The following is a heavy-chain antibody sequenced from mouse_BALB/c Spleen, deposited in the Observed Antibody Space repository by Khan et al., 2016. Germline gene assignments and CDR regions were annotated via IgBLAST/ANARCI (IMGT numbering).Heavy chain of an antibody. CDR3: TNIYDGYYEFPY. V-gene: IGHV5-6-4*01. Sequence: EVQLQESGGDLVKPGGSLKLSCAASGFIFSSYTMSWVRQTPEKRLEWVATISSGGTYTYYPDRVKGRFTISRANAKKTLHLQMSSLKSEDTAMYFCTNIYDGYYEFPYWGQGTLVTVSA. D-gene: IGHD2-3*01. CDR2: ISSGGTYT. J-gene: IGHJ3*01. CDR1: GFIFSSYT.